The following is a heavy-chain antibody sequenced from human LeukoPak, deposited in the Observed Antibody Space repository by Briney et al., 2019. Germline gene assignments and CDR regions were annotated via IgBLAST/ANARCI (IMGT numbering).Heavy chain of an antibody. CDR3: ARTRYYYNSRSYGAPYYFDY. J-gene: IGHJ4*02. Sequence: PSETLSLTCGVYGGSFSGYYWTWIRQPPGKGLEWIGEINHSGSTNYNPSLKSRVTISVDTSKKQFSLNLNSVTAADTAVYYCARTRYYYNSRSYGAPYYFDYWGQGTLVTVSS. D-gene: IGHD3-10*01. CDR1: GGSFSGYY. V-gene: IGHV4-34*01. CDR2: INHSGST.